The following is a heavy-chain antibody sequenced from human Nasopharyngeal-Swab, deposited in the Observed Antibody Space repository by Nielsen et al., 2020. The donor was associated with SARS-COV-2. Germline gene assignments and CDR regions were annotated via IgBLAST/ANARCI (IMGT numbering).Heavy chain of an antibody. CDR1: GYTFSKYW. J-gene: IGHJ4*02. CDR2: VNQDGSRT. Sequence: GESLKISCAASGYTFSKYWMHWVRQAPGKGLVWVSRVNQDGSRTDYADPVRGRLTISRDNAKNTLYLQMNSLRAEDTAVYYCVRHGHYTFDSWGQGSLVTVSS. V-gene: IGHV3-74*01. D-gene: IGHD4-11*01. CDR3: VRHGHYTFDS.